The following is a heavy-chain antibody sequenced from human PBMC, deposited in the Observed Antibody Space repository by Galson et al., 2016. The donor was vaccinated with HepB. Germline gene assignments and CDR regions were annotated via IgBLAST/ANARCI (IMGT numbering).Heavy chain of an antibody. Sequence: SSVKVSCKASGVTPSTSAITWVRQAPGQGFEWMGGIKPILGTPNYAQKFLGRMTITADASSGTNYMELSSLTSDDTAIYYCARAVVTLARGSGPSTLDHWGQGTLVTVSS. CDR2: IKPILGTP. D-gene: IGHD3-10*01. CDR3: ARAVVTLARGSGPSTLDH. CDR1: GVTPSTSA. J-gene: IGHJ4*03. V-gene: IGHV1-69*13.